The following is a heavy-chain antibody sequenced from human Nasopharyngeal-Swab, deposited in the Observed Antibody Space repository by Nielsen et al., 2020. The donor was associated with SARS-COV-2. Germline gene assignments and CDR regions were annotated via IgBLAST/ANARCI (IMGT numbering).Heavy chain of an antibody. J-gene: IGHJ1*01. V-gene: IGHV3-11*04. D-gene: IGHD3-22*01. CDR3: ASGYYDSSGYVRN. Sequence: GESLKISCAASGFTFSDYYMSWIRQAPGKGLEWVSYISSSGSTIYYADSVKGRFTISRDNAKNSLYLQMNSLRAEDTAVYYCASGYYDSSGYVRNWGQGTLVTVSS. CDR2: ISSSGSTI. CDR1: GFTFSDYY.